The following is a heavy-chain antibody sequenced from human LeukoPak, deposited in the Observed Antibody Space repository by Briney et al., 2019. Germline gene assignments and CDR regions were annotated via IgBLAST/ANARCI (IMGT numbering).Heavy chain of an antibody. D-gene: IGHD6-13*01. CDR3: AREHSSSWYFGLYYFDY. CDR2: IYTSGST. CDR1: GGSISSGSYY. V-gene: IGHV4-61*02. J-gene: IGHJ4*02. Sequence: SETLPLTCTVSGGSISSGSYYWSWIRQPARKGLEWIGRIYTSGSTNYNPSLKSRVTISVDTSKNQFSLKLSSVTAADTAVYYCAREHSSSWYFGLYYFDYWGQGTLVTVSS.